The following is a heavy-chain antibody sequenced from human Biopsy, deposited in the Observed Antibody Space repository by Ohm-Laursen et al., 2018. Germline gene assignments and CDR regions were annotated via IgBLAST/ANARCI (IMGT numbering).Heavy chain of an antibody. Sequence: SLRLSCSASGFNFGDSGMGWFRQAPGKGLECVGLIRSESSGGTREYAAPVKGRFTVSRDDSKSIAYLDMNSLKTEDTAMYYCSKWTGGYSYSSLWGRGSPVTVPS. CDR2: IRSESSGGTR. J-gene: IGHJ2*01. CDR3: SKWTGGYSYSSL. CDR1: GFNFGDSG. D-gene: IGHD5-12*01. V-gene: IGHV3-49*03.